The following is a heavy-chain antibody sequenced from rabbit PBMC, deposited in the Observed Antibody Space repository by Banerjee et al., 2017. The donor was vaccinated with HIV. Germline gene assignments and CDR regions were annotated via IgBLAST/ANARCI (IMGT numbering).Heavy chain of an antibody. J-gene: IGHJ4*01. CDR2: INVVTGKA. CDR1: GFSFSEKAV. D-gene: IGHD7-1*01. Sequence: QEQLVESGGGLVKPEGSLKLSCTASGFSFSEKAVMCWVRQAPGKGLTWIACINVVTGKAVYASWAKGRFTFSRTSSTTVTLQMTSLTAADTATYFCAREVLYAAYAGFGTATIYYFDLWGQGTLVTVS. CDR3: AREVLYAAYAGFGTATIYYFDL. V-gene: IGHV1S45*01.